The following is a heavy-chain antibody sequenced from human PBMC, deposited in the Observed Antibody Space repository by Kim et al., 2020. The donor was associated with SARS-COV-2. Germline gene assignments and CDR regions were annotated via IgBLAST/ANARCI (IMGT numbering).Heavy chain of an antibody. CDR1: GFTFSNYG. CDR3: ANPRHPDY. J-gene: IGHJ4*02. CDR2: ISGSGDAT. Sequence: GGSLRLSCAASGFTFSNYGISWVRQAPGKGLEWVSGISGSGDATTYADSVKGRFTVSRDNSKTTLNLHMSSLRAEDTAIYSCANPRHPDYCGQGTLVT. V-gene: IGHV3-23*01.